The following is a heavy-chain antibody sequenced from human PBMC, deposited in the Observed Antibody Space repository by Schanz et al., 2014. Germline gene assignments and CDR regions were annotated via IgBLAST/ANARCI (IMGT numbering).Heavy chain of an antibody. J-gene: IGHJ4*02. V-gene: IGHV3-21*05. CDR3: ASPSGYSDYGTYFDF. D-gene: IGHD5-12*01. CDR2: ISSGSSYA. CDR1: GFTFTTHS. Sequence: EGQLVESGGGLVQPGGSLRLSCEASGFTFTTHSMTWVRQAPGKGLEWVSDISSGSSYANYADSVEGRFTISRDNSRNTLYLQMNSLRTEDTAVYYCASPSGYSDYGTYFDFWGQGTLXTVSS.